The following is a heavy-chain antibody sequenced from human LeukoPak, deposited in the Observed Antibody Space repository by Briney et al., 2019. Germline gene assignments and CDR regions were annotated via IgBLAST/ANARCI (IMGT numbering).Heavy chain of an antibody. CDR1: GGSISSNNR. CDR3: ARDKDSGYDLFYYGMDV. V-gene: IGHV4-4*02. J-gene: IGHJ6*02. D-gene: IGHD5-12*01. CDR2: IYHSGST. Sequence: PSETLSLTCAVSGGSISSNNRWSWVRQPPGKGLEWIGEIYHSGSTNYNPSLKSRVTISVDKSKNQFSLKLSSVTAADTAVYYCARDKDSGYDLFYYGMDVWGQGTTVTVSS.